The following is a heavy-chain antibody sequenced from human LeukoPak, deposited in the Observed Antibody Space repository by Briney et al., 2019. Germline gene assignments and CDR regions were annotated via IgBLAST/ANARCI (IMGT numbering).Heavy chain of an antibody. D-gene: IGHD1-1*01. CDR1: GYTFTGYY. V-gene: IGHV1-2*02. Sequence: ASVKVSCKASGYTFTGYYMHWVRQAPGQGLEWMGWINPNSGGTNYAQKFQGRVTMTRDTPISTAYMELSSLRSEDTGVYFCARALAGTAELDVWGKGTTVTVSS. J-gene: IGHJ6*04. CDR3: ARALAGTAELDV. CDR2: INPNSGGT.